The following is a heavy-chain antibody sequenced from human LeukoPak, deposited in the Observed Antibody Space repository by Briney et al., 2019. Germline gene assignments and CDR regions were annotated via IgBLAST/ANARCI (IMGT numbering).Heavy chain of an antibody. Sequence: EASVKVSCKASGGTFSSYAISWVRQAPGQGLEWMGGIIPIFGTANYAQKFQGRVTITADESTSTAYMELSSLRSEDTAVYYCALTYYYDSSGYSDLLYFDYWGQGTLVTVSS. D-gene: IGHD3-22*01. J-gene: IGHJ4*02. V-gene: IGHV1-69*13. CDR3: ALTYYYDSSGYSDLLYFDY. CDR2: IIPIFGTA. CDR1: GGTFSSYA.